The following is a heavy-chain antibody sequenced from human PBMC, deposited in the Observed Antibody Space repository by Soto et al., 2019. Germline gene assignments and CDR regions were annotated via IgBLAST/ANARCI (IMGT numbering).Heavy chain of an antibody. J-gene: IGHJ4*02. V-gene: IGHV3-33*01. Sequence: QVQLVESGGGVVQPGGSLRLSCGAPGFTFRSYGMHWVRQAPGKGLEWVAVIRYDGSDPEYADSVKGRVTISRDNSQNMLYLQMNSLSADDTAVYYCARGWTTPIDYWGQGTLVTVSS. CDR2: IRYDGSDP. D-gene: IGHD4-17*01. CDR3: ARGWTTPIDY. CDR1: GFTFRSYG.